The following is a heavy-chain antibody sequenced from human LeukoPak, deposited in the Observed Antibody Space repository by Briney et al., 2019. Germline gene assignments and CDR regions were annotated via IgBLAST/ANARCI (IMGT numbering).Heavy chain of an antibody. J-gene: IGHJ4*02. V-gene: IGHV4-59*08. CDR1: GGSISSYY. D-gene: IGHD3-9*01. Sequence: SSETQSLTCTVSGGSISSYYWSWIRQPPGKGLEWIGYIYNSGSTNNPSLKSRVTISEDTSKSQFSLKLSSVTAADTAVYYCAGHRRLADFDYWGQGTLVTVSS. CDR2: IYNSGST. CDR3: AGHRRLADFDY.